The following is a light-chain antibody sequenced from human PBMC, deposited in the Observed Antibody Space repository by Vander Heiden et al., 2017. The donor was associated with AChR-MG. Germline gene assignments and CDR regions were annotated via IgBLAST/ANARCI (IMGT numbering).Light chain of an antibody. Sequence: QSALTQPASVSASPGQTVTISCTGTSSDFGGYNYASYYQQHPGKAPKLMIYDVSNRPSVVSNRFSGSKSGNTASLTISGLQTEDEADYYCSSYTSSSTYVFGTGTKVTVL. CDR2: DVS. J-gene: IGLJ1*01. CDR1: SSDFGGYNY. CDR3: SSYTSSSTYV. V-gene: IGLV2-14*03.